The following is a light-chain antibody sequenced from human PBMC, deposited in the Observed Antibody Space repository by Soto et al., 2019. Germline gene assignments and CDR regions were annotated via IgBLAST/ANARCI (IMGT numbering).Light chain of an antibody. CDR2: GAS. V-gene: IGKV3-20*01. CDR1: QRVTSSY. Sequence: EIVLTQSPGTLSLSPGERATLSCRASQRVTSSYLAWYQQKPGQAPSLLIYGASSRATGIPDRFSGSGSGTDFTLTISRLEPEDFAVYYCQQYGSSPRTFGQGTKVDIK. CDR3: QQYGSSPRT. J-gene: IGKJ1*01.